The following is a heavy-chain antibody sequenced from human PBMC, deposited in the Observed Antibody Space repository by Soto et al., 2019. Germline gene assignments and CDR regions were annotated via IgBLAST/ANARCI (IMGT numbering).Heavy chain of an antibody. CDR2: IGTLHDA. V-gene: IGHV3-13*01. D-gene: IGHD2-8*02. Sequence: EVQLVESGGGLVQPGGSLRLSCAASGFTFSAYDMHWVRQAPGKGLEWVSAIGTLHDAYYPDSVRGRFTISRENAKNSLYLQMNRLGAGDTAVYFCARQASYWHGGGGWFDPWGQGTLVTVSS. CDR1: GFTFSAYD. CDR3: ARQASYWHGGGGWFDP. J-gene: IGHJ5*02.